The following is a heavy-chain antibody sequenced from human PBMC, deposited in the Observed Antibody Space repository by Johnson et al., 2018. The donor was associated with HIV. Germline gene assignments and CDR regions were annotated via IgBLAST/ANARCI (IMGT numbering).Heavy chain of an antibody. CDR1: GFTFSSYA. CDR3: ARDRSWIQLWFDAFDI. D-gene: IGHD5-18*01. Sequence: QVQLVESGGGVVQPGRSLRLSCAASGFTFSSYAMHWVRQAPGKGLEWVAVITFEGSDKYYADSVKGRVTISRDNSKNTVYLQMNSLRAEDTAVYYCARDRSWIQLWFDAFDIWGQGTMVTVSS. V-gene: IGHV3-30*14. CDR2: ITFEGSDK. J-gene: IGHJ3*02.